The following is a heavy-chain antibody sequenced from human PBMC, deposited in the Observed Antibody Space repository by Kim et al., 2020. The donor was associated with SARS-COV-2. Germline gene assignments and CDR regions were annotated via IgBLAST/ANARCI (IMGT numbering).Heavy chain of an antibody. V-gene: IGHV3-49*04. D-gene: IGHD3-10*01. Sequence: GGSLRLSCTASGFTFGDYAMSWVRQAPGKGLEWVGLIRSKAHGGTTEYAASVKGRFTISRDDSKSIAYLQMNSLKTEDTAVYYCTRDDTSYHLWFGESRYYYYYGIDFWGQGTTVTVSS. J-gene: IGHJ6*02. CDR1: GFTFGDYA. CDR2: IRSKAHGGTT. CDR3: TRDDTSYHLWFGESRYYYYYGIDF.